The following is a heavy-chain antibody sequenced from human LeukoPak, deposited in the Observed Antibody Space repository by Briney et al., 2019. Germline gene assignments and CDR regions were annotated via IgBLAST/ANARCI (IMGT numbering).Heavy chain of an antibody. Sequence: GGSLRLSCAASGFTFSESWMTWVRQVPGLGLEWVAHINHEGGGIQYVDSVKGRFTISRDNAKGSVYLQMNSLRAEDTDIYHCATYINWVAGDVWGQGTTVIVSS. D-gene: IGHD1-1*01. CDR1: GFTFSESW. V-gene: IGHV3-7*01. CDR2: INHEGGGI. CDR3: ATYINWVAGDV. J-gene: IGHJ6*02.